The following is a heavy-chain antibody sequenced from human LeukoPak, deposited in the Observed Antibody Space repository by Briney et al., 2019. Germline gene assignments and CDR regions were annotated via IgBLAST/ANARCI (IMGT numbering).Heavy chain of an antibody. Sequence: GRSLRLSCAASGFTFDDYAMHWVRQAPGKGLEWVSGISWNSGSIGYADSVKGRFTISRDNAKNSLYLQMNSLRAEDTAVYYCARDLVVSDWYWGQGTLVTVSS. V-gene: IGHV3-9*01. CDR2: ISWNSGSI. J-gene: IGHJ4*02. CDR3: ARDLVVSDWY. CDR1: GFTFDDYA. D-gene: IGHD2-15*01.